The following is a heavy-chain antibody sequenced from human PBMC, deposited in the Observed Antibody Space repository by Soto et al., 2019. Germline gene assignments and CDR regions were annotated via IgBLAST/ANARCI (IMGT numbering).Heavy chain of an antibody. CDR3: VRDIR. V-gene: IGHV3-74*01. Sequence: EVQLVESGGGLVQPGGSLRLSCAASGFTFNNFWMYWVRQTPEKGLVWVSGINSDGTITIYADSVKGRFTISRDNAKNTLYLHMTSLTVEDTAIYYCVRDIRWGQGTLVTVSS. CDR2: INSDGTIT. CDR1: GFTFNNFW. J-gene: IGHJ4*02.